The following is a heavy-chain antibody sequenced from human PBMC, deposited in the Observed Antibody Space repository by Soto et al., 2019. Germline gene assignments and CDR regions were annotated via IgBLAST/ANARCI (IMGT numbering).Heavy chain of an antibody. CDR3: ARDPWVLGSGYHNRYYYSMDV. CDR1: GYTFTSYG. V-gene: IGHV1-18*01. CDR2: ISAYNGNT. J-gene: IGHJ6*03. Sequence: ASVKVSCKASGYTFTSYGISWVRQAPGQGLEWMGWISAYNGNTNYAQKLQGRVTMTTDTSTSTVYMELRSLRSDDTAVYYCARDPWVLGSGYHNRYYYSMDVWGKGTTGTVSS. D-gene: IGHD3-3*01.